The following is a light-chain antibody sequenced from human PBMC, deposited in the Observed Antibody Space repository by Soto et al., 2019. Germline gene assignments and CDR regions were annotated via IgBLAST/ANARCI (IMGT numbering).Light chain of an antibody. CDR1: QSVSSN. Sequence: EIVMTQSPAPLSVSPGEIATLSCRASQSVSSNLAWYQQKPGQAPRLLIYDTSDRATGIPDRFSGSGSGTDFTLTISRLDPEDFAMYYCQQYGSSLWTFGQGTKVDIK. V-gene: IGKV3-20*01. CDR2: DTS. J-gene: IGKJ1*01. CDR3: QQYGSSLWT.